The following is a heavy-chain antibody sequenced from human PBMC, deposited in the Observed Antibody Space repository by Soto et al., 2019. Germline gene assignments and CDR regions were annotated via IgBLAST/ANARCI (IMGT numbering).Heavy chain of an antibody. Sequence: PGGSLRLSCAASGFTFSSYAISWIRLSPGKGLEWVSSISSSSSYIYYADSVKGRFTISRDNAKNSLYLQMNSLRAEDTAVYYCARHPGGYWGQGTLVTVSS. CDR1: GFTFSSYA. V-gene: IGHV3-21*01. J-gene: IGHJ4*02. CDR3: ARHPGGY. CDR2: ISSSSSYI.